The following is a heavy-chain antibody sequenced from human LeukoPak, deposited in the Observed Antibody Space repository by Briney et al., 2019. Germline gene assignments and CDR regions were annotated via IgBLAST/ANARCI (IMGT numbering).Heavy chain of an antibody. J-gene: IGHJ4*02. CDR1: GFTFSSYG. Sequence: GVLRLSCAASGFTFSSYGMHWVRQAPGKGLEWVAFIRYDGSNKYYADSVKGRFTISRDNSKNTLYLQMNSLRAEDTAVYYCASKDIDFWSGYPPGYWGQGTLVTVSS. CDR2: IRYDGSNK. CDR3: ASKDIDFWSGYPPGY. D-gene: IGHD3-3*01. V-gene: IGHV3-30*02.